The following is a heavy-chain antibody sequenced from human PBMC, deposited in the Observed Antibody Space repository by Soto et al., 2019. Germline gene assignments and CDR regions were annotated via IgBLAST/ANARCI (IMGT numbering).Heavy chain of an antibody. CDR2: ISAGGIST. CDR1: GFTFSSYA. D-gene: IGHD2-2*01. J-gene: IGHJ4*02. Sequence: GGSLRLSCAASGFTFSSYAMSWVRQAPGKGLEWVSFISAGGISTFYADSVKGRFSVFRDNSKNTLFLQMNSLRADDTAVYYCAKDETYCSSASCFVANWGQGT. V-gene: IGHV3-23*01. CDR3: AKDETYCSSASCFVAN.